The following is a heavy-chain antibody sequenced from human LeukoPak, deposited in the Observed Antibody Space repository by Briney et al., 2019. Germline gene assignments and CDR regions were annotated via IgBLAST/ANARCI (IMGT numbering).Heavy chain of an antibody. CDR2: ICGSGGST. Sequence: GGTLTLSCAASGFTINSYGMSWVRQAPGKGLEWVSAICGSGGSTYYADSVRGRFTISRDNSKNTLYLQMNSLRADDAAVYYCARAPVTSCRGAFCYPFDIWGQGTLVTVSS. D-gene: IGHD2-15*01. CDR3: ARAPVTSCRGAFCYPFDI. J-gene: IGHJ4*02. CDR1: GFTINSYG. V-gene: IGHV3-23*01.